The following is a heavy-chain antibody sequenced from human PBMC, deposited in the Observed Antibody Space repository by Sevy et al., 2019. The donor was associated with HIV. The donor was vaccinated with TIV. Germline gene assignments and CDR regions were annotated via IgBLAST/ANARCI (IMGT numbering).Heavy chain of an antibody. CDR1: GYIFTSYG. D-gene: IGHD3-22*01. V-gene: IGHV1-18*01. Sequence: ASVKVSCKASGYIFTSYGISWVRQAPRQGLEWMGWINGHNGNTNYVKNLQGRVTMTTDTSTNTAYMELRSLGSDDTAVYYCARDGYDGSGYQRGLFDFWGQGTLVTVS. CDR2: INGHNGNT. CDR3: ARDGYDGSGYQRGLFDF. J-gene: IGHJ4*02.